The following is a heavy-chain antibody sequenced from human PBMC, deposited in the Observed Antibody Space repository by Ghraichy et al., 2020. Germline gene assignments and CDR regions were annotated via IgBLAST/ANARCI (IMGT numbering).Heavy chain of an antibody. CDR1: GGSVSSGHFY. J-gene: IGHJ4*02. CDR3: AAFPHPVPWYFDY. CDR2: IYYSEST. Sequence: SETLSLTCTVSGGSVSSGHFYWSWIRQPPGKGLEWLGYIYYSESTGYNPSLKSRVTISVDTSKNQFSLKLSSVTAADTAVYYCAAFPHPVPWYFDYWGQGTLVTVSS. V-gene: IGHV4-61*01.